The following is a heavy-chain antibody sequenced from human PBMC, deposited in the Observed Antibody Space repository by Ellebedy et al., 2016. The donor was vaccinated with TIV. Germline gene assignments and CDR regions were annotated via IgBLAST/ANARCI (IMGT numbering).Heavy chain of an antibody. CDR1: GFTFSSYA. CDR2: ISNTGSRT. CDR3: AKGRGGGTDSSAPRYYFDY. J-gene: IGHJ4*02. V-gene: IGHV3-23*01. Sequence: PGGSLRLSCAASGFTFSSYAMSWVRQAPGTGLEWVSTISNTGSRTYYADSVEGRFIISRDNSKQTLYLQMNSLRAEDTAVYYCAKGRGGGTDSSAPRYYFDYWGLGTLVTVSS. D-gene: IGHD3-22*01.